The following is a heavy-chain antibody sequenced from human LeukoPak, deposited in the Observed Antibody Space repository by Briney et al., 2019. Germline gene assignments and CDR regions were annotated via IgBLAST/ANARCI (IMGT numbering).Heavy chain of an antibody. CDR3: ARGQVAAAANWFDP. J-gene: IGHJ5*02. D-gene: IGHD6-13*01. V-gene: IGHV4-34*01. Sequence: SATLSLTCAVYGGSFSGYYWSWIRQPPGKGLEWIGEINHSGSTNYNPSLKSRVTISVDTSKNQFSLKLSSVTAADTAVYYCARGQVAAAANWFDPWGQGTLVTVSS. CDR1: GGSFSGYY. CDR2: INHSGST.